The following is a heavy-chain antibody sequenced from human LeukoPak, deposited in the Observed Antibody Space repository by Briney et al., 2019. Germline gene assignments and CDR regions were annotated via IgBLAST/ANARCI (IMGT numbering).Heavy chain of an antibody. CDR3: ARHSLGVWGSYRN. J-gene: IGHJ4*02. CDR2: INHSRST. V-gene: IGHV4-34*01. D-gene: IGHD3-16*02. CDR1: GGSFSGYY. Sequence: KPSETLSLTCAVYGGSFSGYYWSWIRQPPGKGLEWIGEINHSRSTNYNPSLKSRVTISVDTSKNQFSLKLSSVTAADTAVYYCARHSLGVWGSYRNWGQGTLVTVSS.